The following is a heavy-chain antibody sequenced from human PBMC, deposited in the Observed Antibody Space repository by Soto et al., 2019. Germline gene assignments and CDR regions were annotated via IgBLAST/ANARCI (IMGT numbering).Heavy chain of an antibody. Sequence: EVQLMESGGGLVQPGGSLRLSCAASGFIFSAYSMNWVRQAPGKGLEWVSYISSESGTRYYADSVKGRFTISRDNAKDSLFLQMNSLGAEDTAVYYCARRQLAGGMFDYWGRGALVTVSS. V-gene: IGHV3-48*01. CDR2: ISSESGTR. J-gene: IGHJ4*02. CDR3: ARRQLAGGMFDY. D-gene: IGHD1-1*01. CDR1: GFIFSAYS.